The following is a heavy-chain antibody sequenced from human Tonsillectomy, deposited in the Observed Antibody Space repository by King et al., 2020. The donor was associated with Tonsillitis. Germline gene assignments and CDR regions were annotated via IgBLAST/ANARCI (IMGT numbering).Heavy chain of an antibody. Sequence: QLVQSGAEVKKPGESLKISCKGSGYSFNNHWIGWVRQMPGKGLEWMGIFYPGDCDNKYSPSFQGQVTISADTSINTAYLQRSSLKASDTAIYYCARVADFVSGNYFDYGGQGTLVTVSA. CDR1: GYSFNNHW. J-gene: IGHJ4*02. D-gene: IGHD3-3*01. V-gene: IGHV5-51*03. CDR2: FYPGDCDN. CDR3: ARVADFVSGNYFDY.